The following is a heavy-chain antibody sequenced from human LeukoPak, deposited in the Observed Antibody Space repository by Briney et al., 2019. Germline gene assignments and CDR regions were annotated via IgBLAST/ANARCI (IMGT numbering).Heavy chain of an antibody. CDR2: IIPILGIA. CDR1: GGTFSSYA. V-gene: IGHV1-69*04. J-gene: IGHJ4*02. Sequence: GASVKVSCKASGGTFSSYAISWVRQAPGQGLEWMGRIIPILGIANYAQKFQGRVTITADKSTSTAYMELSSLRSEDTAVYYCARDPYDSSGYHVSRFDYWGQGTLVTVSS. D-gene: IGHD3-22*01. CDR3: ARDPYDSSGYHVSRFDY.